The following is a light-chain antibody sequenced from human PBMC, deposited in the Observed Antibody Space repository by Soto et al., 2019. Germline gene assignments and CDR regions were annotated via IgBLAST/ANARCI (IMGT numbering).Light chain of an antibody. J-gene: IGLJ1*01. CDR3: CSSGGSPTYV. CDR1: SSNVGSYKL. V-gene: IGLV2-23*02. Sequence: ALTQPASVSGSPGQSITISCTGTSSNVGSYKLVSWYQQHPGKAPKLMIFEVNKRPSGVSNRFSGSKSGNTASLTISGLKVEDEADYYCCSSGGSPTYVFGTGTKLTVL. CDR2: EVN.